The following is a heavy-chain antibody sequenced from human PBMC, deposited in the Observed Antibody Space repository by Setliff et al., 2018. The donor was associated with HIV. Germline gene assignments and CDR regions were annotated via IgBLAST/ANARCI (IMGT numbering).Heavy chain of an antibody. CDR2: IRSKTYGETT. Sequence: GGFLRLSCVLSGFSFGAYGLSWVRQAPGKGLEWVGFIRSKTYGETTEYAASVRGRFTISRDDSKSIAYLQMNSLKIEDTAVYYCTRCGPLHCDAFDIWGQGTMVTVSS. J-gene: IGHJ3*02. D-gene: IGHD2-21*01. V-gene: IGHV3-49*04. CDR3: TRCGPLHCDAFDI. CDR1: GFSFGAYG.